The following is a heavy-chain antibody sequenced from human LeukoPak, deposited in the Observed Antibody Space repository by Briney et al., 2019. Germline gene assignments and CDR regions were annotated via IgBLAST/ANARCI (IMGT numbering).Heavy chain of an antibody. V-gene: IGHV1-2*02. J-gene: IGHJ4*02. CDR2: INPNSGGT. CDR3: ARSVGLAGYYFDY. Sequence: ASVKVSCKASGYTFTGYYMHWVRQAPGQGLEWMGWINPNSGGTNYAQKFQGRVTMTRDTSISTAYMELSRLRSDDTAVYYCARSVGLAGYYFDYWGQGTLDTVSS. CDR1: GYTFTGYY. D-gene: IGHD6-19*01.